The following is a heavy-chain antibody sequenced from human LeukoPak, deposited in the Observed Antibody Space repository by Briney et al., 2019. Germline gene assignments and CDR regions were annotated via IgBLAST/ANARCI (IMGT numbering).Heavy chain of an antibody. D-gene: IGHD2-2*02. CDR1: GFTFSSYA. CDR2: ISGSGGST. CDR3: ARWAGYCRSTSCYTPFDY. Sequence: GGSLRLSCAASGFTFSSYAMSWVRQAPGKGLEWVSAISGSGGSTYYADSVKGRFTISRDNSKNTLYLQMNSLRAEDTAVYYCARWAGYCRSTSCYTPFDYWGQGTLVTVSS. V-gene: IGHV3-23*01. J-gene: IGHJ4*02.